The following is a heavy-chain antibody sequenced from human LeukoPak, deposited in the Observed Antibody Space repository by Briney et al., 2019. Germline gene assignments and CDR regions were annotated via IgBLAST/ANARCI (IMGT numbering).Heavy chain of an antibody. CDR3: ARFYGSGAASDH. D-gene: IGHD3-10*01. CDR1: GGSISSYY. J-gene: IGHJ4*02. Sequence: SETLSLTCTVSGGSISSYYWSWVRQPPGKGLEWIGYIYNSGSTNYNPSLESRVTISIDTSKNQFSLKLTSVTAADTAVYYCARFYGSGAASDHWGQGTLVTVSS. CDR2: IYNSGST. V-gene: IGHV4-59*01.